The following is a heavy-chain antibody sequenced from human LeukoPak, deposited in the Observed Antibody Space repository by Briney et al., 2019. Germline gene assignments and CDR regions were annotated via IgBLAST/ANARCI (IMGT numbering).Heavy chain of an antibody. CDR3: AREGTYYYGSGSYSRLYYFDF. CDR2: ISWNSGSI. D-gene: IGHD3-10*01. Sequence: GGSLRLSCAASGFTFDDYAMHWVRQAPGKGLEWVSGISWNSGSIGYADSVKGRFTISRDNTKNSLYLQMNSLRAEDTAVYYCAREGTYYYGSGSYSRLYYFDFWGQGTLVTVSS. V-gene: IGHV3-9*01. J-gene: IGHJ4*02. CDR1: GFTFDDYA.